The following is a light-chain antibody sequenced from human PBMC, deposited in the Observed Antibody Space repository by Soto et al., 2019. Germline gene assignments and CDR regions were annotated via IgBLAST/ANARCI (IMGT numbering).Light chain of an antibody. J-gene: IGKJ2*01. Sequence: EIVLTQSPATLSLSPGERATLSCRASQSVSSYLAWYQQKPGQAPRLLIYDASNRATGIPDRFSGSGSGTDFTLTISRLEPEDFAVYYCHQYNNAPLTFGQGTRLEIK. V-gene: IGKV3-11*01. CDR2: DAS. CDR3: HQYNNAPLT. CDR1: QSVSSY.